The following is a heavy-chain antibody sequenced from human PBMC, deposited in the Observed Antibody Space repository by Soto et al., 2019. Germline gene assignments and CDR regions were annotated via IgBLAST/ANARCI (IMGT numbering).Heavy chain of an antibody. CDR3: ARDYYDFWSGYYSAHYYYGMDV. V-gene: IGHV3-30-3*01. Sequence: VGSLRLSCAASVFTFSSYAMHWARHSPGKGLEWVAVISYDGSNKYYADSVKGRFTISRDNSKNTLYLQMNSLRAEDTAVYYCARDYYDFWSGYYSAHYYYGMDVWGQGTTVTVSS. CDR2: ISYDGSNK. J-gene: IGHJ6*02. CDR1: VFTFSSYA. D-gene: IGHD3-3*01.